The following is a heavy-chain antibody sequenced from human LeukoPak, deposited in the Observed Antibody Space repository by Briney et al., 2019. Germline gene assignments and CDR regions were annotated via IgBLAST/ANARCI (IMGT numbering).Heavy chain of an antibody. CDR3: ARDPLEAIVVVVAATPYYFDY. CDR2: ISSSSSTI. CDR1: GFTFSSYS. Sequence: GGSLRLSCAASGFTFSSYSMNWVRQAPGKGLEWVSYISSSSSTIYYADSVKGRFTISRDNAKNSLYLQMNSLRAEDTAVYYCARDPLEAIVVVVAATPYYFDYWGQGTLVTVSS. D-gene: IGHD2-15*01. V-gene: IGHV3-48*04. J-gene: IGHJ4*02.